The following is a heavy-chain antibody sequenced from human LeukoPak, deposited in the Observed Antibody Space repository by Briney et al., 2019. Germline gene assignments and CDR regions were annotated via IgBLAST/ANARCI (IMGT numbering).Heavy chain of an antibody. J-gene: IGHJ4*02. V-gene: IGHV4-39*07. CDR3: ATGVHGITAAGDYYFDY. Sequence: GSLRLSCSASGFTFSTYWMSWIRQPPGKGLEWIGSIYYSGGTYYNPSLKSRVTISVDTSNNQFSLKLSSVTAADTAVYYCATGVHGITAAGDYYFDYWGQGTLVTVSS. CDR1: GFTFSTYW. D-gene: IGHD6-13*01. CDR2: IYYSGGT.